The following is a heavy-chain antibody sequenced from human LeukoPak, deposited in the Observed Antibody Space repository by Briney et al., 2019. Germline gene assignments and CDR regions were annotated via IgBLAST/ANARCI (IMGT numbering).Heavy chain of an antibody. J-gene: IGHJ4*02. D-gene: IGHD6-19*01. Sequence: KPSETLSLTCAVYGGSFSGYYWSWIRPPPGKGLEWIGEINHSGSTNYNPSLKSRVTISVDTSKNQFSLKLSSVTAADTAVYYCARGSGYSSGWYPGDFDYWGQGTLVTVSS. V-gene: IGHV4-34*01. CDR2: INHSGST. CDR3: ARGSGYSSGWYPGDFDY. CDR1: GGSFSGYY.